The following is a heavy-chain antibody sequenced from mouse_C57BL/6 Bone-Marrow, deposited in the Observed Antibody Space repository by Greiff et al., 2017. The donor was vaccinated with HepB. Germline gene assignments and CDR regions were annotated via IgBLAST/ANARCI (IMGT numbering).Heavy chain of an antibody. CDR3: ARYYYPYY. CDR1: RFTFSDYG. J-gene: IGHJ2*01. CDR2: ISSGSSTI. D-gene: IGHD1-1*01. V-gene: IGHV5-17*01. Sequence: EVQLVESGGGLVKPGGSLKLSCAASRFTFSDYGMHWVRQAPEKGLEWVAYISSGSSTIYYADTVKGRFTISRDNAKNTLFLQMTSLRSEDTAMYYCARYYYPYYWGQGTTLTVSS.